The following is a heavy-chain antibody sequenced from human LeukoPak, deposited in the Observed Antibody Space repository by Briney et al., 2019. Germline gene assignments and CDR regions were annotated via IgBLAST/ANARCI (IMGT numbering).Heavy chain of an antibody. D-gene: IGHD2-2*01. CDR3: ARLLLFESSTYRPVDH. Sequence: GGSLRLSCATSGFTLSRHSMSWFRQAPGKGPEWVANVKEDGSEIYYRDSVKGRFTISRDDASNSLHLQMNSLRAEDTAIYFCARLLLFESSTYRPVDHWGRGTLVSVTS. V-gene: IGHV3-7*01. CDR1: GFTLSRHS. CDR2: VKEDGSEI. J-gene: IGHJ4*02.